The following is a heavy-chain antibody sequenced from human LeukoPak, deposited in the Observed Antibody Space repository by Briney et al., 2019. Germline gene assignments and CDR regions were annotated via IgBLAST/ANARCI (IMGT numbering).Heavy chain of an antibody. CDR1: GFTFSSYG. Sequence: PGGSLRLSCAASGFTFSSYGMSWVRQAPGKGLEWVSAISGSGGSTYYADSVKGRFTISRDNSKNTLYLQMNSLRAEDTAVYYCAKWRFWSGYDYPIGPLDYWGQGTLVTVSS. CDR3: AKWRFWSGYDYPIGPLDY. CDR2: ISGSGGST. J-gene: IGHJ4*02. D-gene: IGHD5-12*01. V-gene: IGHV3-23*01.